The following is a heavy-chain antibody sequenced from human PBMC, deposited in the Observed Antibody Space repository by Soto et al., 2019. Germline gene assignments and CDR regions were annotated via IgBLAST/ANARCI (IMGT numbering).Heavy chain of an antibody. CDR2: IYYSGST. CDR1: GGSISSYY. D-gene: IGHD2-15*01. J-gene: IGHJ4*02. CDR3: ASEEPGGFRFDY. Sequence: QVQLQESGPGLVKPSETLSLTCSVSGGSISSYYWSWVRQPPGKGLQWIGYIYYSGSTYYNPSLKGRATIPADTSKTQFSLRLTSVTAADTAVYYCASEEPGGFRFDYWGQGILVTVSS. V-gene: IGHV4-59*01.